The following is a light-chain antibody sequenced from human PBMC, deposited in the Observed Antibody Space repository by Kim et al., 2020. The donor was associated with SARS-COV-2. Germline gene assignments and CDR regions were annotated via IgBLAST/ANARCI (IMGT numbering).Light chain of an antibody. J-gene: IGLJ2*01. V-gene: IGLV1-40*01. CDR2: GNN. CDR3: QTYDISLGGHVV. Sequence: VTISCTGSSSNIGAGYDVHWYQRLPGTAPKLLIYGNNNRPSGVPDRFTGFKSGTSASLAIAGLQAEDEADYYCQTYDISLGGHVVFGGGTQLTVL. CDR1: SSNIGAGYD.